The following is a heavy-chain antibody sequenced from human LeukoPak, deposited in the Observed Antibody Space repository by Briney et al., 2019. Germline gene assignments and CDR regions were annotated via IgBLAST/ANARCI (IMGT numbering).Heavy chain of an antibody. J-gene: IGHJ5*02. CDR2: ISGSGGST. D-gene: IGHD3-9*01. CDR1: GFTFNSYV. Sequence: AGSLRLSCAASGFTFNSYVMSWVRQAPGKGLEWVSAISGSGGSTYYADSVKGRFTISRDNSNNTLYLQMNSLRAEDTAVYYCARRNYDILTAYYLGNWFDPWGQGTLVTVSS. V-gene: IGHV3-23*01. CDR3: ARRNYDILTAYYLGNWFDP.